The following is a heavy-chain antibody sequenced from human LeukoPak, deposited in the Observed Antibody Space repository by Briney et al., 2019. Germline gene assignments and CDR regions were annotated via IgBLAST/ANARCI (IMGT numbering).Heavy chain of an antibody. J-gene: IGHJ4*02. CDR2: ISGDASST. CDR3: AKDAYSGSVDY. D-gene: IGHD6-19*01. V-gene: IGHV3-23*01. Sequence: GGSLRLSCAASGFTFSSYAMSWVRQAPGKGLEWVSAISGDASSTYYADSVKGRFTISRDNSKNTLYLQMNSLRAEDTAIYYCAKDAYSGSVDYWGQGTLVTVSS. CDR1: GFTFSSYA.